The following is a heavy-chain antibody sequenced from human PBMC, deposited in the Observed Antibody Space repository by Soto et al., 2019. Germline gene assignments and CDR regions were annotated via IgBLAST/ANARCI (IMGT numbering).Heavy chain of an antibody. Sequence: SETLSLTCPVSGGSISSGDYYWSWIRQPPGKGLEWIGYIYYSGSTYYTPSLKSRVTISVDTSKNQFSLKLSSVTAADTAVYYCARGMFTVFVFDSPVYYGMDVWGQGTTVPVSS. CDR3: ARGMFTVFVFDSPVYYGMDV. CDR2: IYYSGST. CDR1: GGSISSGDYY. D-gene: IGHD3-10*02. J-gene: IGHJ6*02. V-gene: IGHV4-30-4*01.